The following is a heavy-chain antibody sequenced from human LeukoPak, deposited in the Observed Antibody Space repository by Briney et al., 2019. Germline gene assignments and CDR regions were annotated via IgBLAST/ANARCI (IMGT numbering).Heavy chain of an antibody. CDR3: ASLTMIVVP. CDR1: GGSFSGYY. Sequence: SETLSLTCAVYGGSFSGYYWSWIRQPPGKGLEWIGEINHSGSTNYNPSLKSRVTISVDTSKNQFPLKLSSVTAADTAVHYCASLTMIVVPWGQGTLVTVSS. CDR2: INHSGST. V-gene: IGHV4-34*01. D-gene: IGHD3-22*01. J-gene: IGHJ4*02.